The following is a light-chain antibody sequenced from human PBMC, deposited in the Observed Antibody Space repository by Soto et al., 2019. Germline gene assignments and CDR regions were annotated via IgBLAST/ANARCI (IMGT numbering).Light chain of an antibody. CDR3: QQYNNWPQT. J-gene: IGKJ1*01. Sequence: DILMTQSPATLSVSPGERATLSCRAIQSVTSNLAWYQQKPGQPPRXLIYGASTRAIGIPARFGGSGSGTEFTLTISSLQSEDVAVYDGQQYNNWPQTFGQGTKVDIK. CDR1: QSVTSN. V-gene: IGKV3-15*01. CDR2: GAS.